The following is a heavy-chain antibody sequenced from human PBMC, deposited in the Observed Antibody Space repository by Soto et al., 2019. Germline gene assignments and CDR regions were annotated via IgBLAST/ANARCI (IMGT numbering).Heavy chain of an antibody. V-gene: IGHV3-23*01. D-gene: IGHD6-13*01. CDR2: ISGSGDST. Sequence: EVQLLESGGGLVQPGGSLRLSCAASGFTFSSYAMSWVRQAPGKGLEWVSAISGSGDSTYYADSVKGRFTISRDNSKNTLYLQMNSLRAEDTAVYYCAKQLGSSRDYYYYGMDVWGQGTTVTVSS. J-gene: IGHJ6*02. CDR1: GFTFSSYA. CDR3: AKQLGSSRDYYYYGMDV.